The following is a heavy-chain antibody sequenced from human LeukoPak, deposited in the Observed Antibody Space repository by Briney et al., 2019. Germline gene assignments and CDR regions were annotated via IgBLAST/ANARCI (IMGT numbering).Heavy chain of an antibody. CDR2: IYTTGST. J-gene: IGHJ4*02. CDR3: ARERYDFWSFDF. CDR1: GGSFSTYY. Sequence: SETLSLTCTVSGGSFSTYYWSWIRQPPGKGLEWIGYIYTTGSTSYNPSLKSRVTISVDTSKRQFSLKLNSVTAADTAMYFCARERYDFWSFDFWGQGALVTVSS. D-gene: IGHD3-3*01. V-gene: IGHV4-4*09.